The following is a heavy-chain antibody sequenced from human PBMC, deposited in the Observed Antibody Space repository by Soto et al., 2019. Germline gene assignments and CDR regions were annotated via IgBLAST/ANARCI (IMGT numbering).Heavy chain of an antibody. J-gene: IGHJ6*02. CDR2: MSPKXXNX. CDR3: ARASTSLYYYYGMDV. CDR1: GYTFTSYD. D-gene: IGHD2-2*01. V-gene: IGHV1-8*01. Sequence: ASVKVSCRASGYTFTSYDINLVRQATGQGIEWMGWMSPKXXNXGXXXKXXGRVNMTRNTSISTAYMELSGLRSEDTAVYYCARASTSLYYYYGMDVWGQGTTVTVSS.